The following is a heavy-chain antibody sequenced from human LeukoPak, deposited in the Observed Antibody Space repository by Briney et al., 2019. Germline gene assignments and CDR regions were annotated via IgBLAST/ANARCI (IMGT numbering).Heavy chain of an antibody. J-gene: IGHJ4*02. CDR2: INPNSGDT. V-gene: IGHV1-2*02. CDR1: GYTFTGYY. D-gene: IGHD6-19*01. Sequence: RASVKVSRKASGYTFTGYYMHWVRQAPGQGLEWMGWINPNSGDTNYAQKFQGRVTMTRDTSISTAYMELSRLGSDDTAVYYCARGVPPSYSSAWYVNYWGQGALVTVSS. CDR3: ARGVPPSYSSAWYVNY.